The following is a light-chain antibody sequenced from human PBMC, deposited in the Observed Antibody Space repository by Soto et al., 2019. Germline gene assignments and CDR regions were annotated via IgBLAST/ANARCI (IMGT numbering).Light chain of an antibody. CDR3: QQLNSYPLT. CDR2: AAS. V-gene: IGKV1-9*01. CDR1: QGISSY. J-gene: IGKJ4*01. Sequence: DIQLTQSPSFLSSSVGYRFTITCRASQGISSYLAWYQQKPGKAPKLLIYAASTLQSGVPSRFSGSGSGTEFTLTISSLQPEDFATYYCQQLNSYPLTYGGGTKVDI.